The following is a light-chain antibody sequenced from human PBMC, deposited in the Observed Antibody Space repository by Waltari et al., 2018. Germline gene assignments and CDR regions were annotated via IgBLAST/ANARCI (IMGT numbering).Light chain of an antibody. CDR1: SSNIGSNF. CDR2: RNN. V-gene: IGLV1-47*01. Sequence: QSVLTQPPSASGPPGQRVTISCSGSSSNIGSNFVYWYQQFPGTAPKLLIFRNNQRPSGVPDRFSGSKSGSSASLAISGLRSDDEAHYYCASWDDSLSGGIFGGGTEATVL. CDR3: ASWDDSLSGGI. J-gene: IGLJ2*01.